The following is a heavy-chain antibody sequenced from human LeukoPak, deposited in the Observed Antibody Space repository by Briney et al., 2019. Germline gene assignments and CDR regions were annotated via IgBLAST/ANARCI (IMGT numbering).Heavy chain of an antibody. V-gene: IGHV4-39*07. Sequence: SETLSLTCTVSGGPISSSDYYWGWIRQPPGKGLEWIGTIYYSGSTYYNPSLKSRVTISVDTSKNQFSLRLSSVTAADTAVYYCARGLNRNDYGDYGYWGQGTLVTVSS. J-gene: IGHJ4*02. CDR3: ARGLNRNDYGDYGY. CDR1: GGPISSSDYY. CDR2: IYYSGST. D-gene: IGHD4-17*01.